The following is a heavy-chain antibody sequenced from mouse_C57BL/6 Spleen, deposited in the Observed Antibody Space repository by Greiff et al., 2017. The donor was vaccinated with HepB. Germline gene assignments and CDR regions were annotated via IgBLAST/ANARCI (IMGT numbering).Heavy chain of an antibody. D-gene: IGHD1-1*01. CDR3: ARNYYYFDY. V-gene: IGHV14-2*01. CDR1: GFNIKDYY. CDR2: IDPEDGET. J-gene: IGHJ2*01. Sequence: VQLQQSGAELVKPGASVKLSCTASGFNIKDYYMHWVKQRPEQGLEWIGRIDPEDGETKYAPQFQGKATITADTSSNTAYLQLSSLTSEDTAVYYCARNYYYFDYWGQGTTLTVSS.